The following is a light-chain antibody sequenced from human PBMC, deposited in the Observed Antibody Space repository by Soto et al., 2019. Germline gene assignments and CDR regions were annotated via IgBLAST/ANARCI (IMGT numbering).Light chain of an antibody. CDR1: QSVSTTY. Sequence: EIVLTQSPGTLSLSPGERATLSCRASQSVSTTYLAWYQQKPGQAPRLLIYGASSRATGIPDRFSGSGSGTDFTLTISRLEPEDGAVYYCQQYGSSRWTFGQGTKVEIK. V-gene: IGKV3-20*01. CDR3: QQYGSSRWT. CDR2: GAS. J-gene: IGKJ1*01.